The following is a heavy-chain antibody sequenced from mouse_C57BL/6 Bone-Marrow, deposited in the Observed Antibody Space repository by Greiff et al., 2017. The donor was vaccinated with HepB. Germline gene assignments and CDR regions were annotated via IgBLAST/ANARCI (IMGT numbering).Heavy chain of an antibody. CDR1: GFTFSSYG. J-gene: IGHJ1*03. CDR3: WAYDHWYFDV. Sequence: EVMLVESGGDLVKPGGSLKLSCAASGFTFSSYGMSWVRQTPDKRLEWVATISSGGSYTYYPDSVKGRFTISRDNAKNTLYLQMSSLKSEDTAMYYCWAYDHWYFDVWGTGTTVTVSS. V-gene: IGHV5-6*02. D-gene: IGHD2-3*01. CDR2: ISSGGSYT.